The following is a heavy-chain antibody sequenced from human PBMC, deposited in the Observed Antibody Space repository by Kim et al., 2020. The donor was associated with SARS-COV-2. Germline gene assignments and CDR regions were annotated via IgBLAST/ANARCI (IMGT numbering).Heavy chain of an antibody. CDR1: GFTFSNYD. V-gene: IGHV3-23*01. Sequence: GGSLRLSCAASGFTFSNYDVSWVRQASGKGLEWVSTITHSGGTTYYADSVKGRFTTSRDNSKNTLYLQMNSLRAEDTAVYYCAKHWDCWGQGTLVTVSS. CDR3: AKHWDC. J-gene: IGHJ4*02. CDR2: ITHSGGTT.